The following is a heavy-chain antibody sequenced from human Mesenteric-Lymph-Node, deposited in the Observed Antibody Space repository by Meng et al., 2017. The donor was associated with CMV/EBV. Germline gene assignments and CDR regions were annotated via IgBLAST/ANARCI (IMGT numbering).Heavy chain of an antibody. CDR2: IIPILGKA. CDR3: ARDDYYRFDNGVHSYAGDY. CDR1: GYTFTGYY. Sequence: SVKVSCKASGYTFTGYYMYWVRRAPGQGLEWIGGIIPILGKANYAQNFRSRVTVTADRATSTAYMELSDLTSEDTAIYYCARDDYYRFDNGVHSYAGDYWGQGSLVTVSS. J-gene: IGHJ4*02. V-gene: IGHV1-69*10. D-gene: IGHD2-8*01.